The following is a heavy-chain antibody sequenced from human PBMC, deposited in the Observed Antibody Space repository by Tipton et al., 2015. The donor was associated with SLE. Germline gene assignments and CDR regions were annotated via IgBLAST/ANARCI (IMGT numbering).Heavy chain of an antibody. Sequence: TLSLTCTVSGYSISSGYYWGWIRQPPGKGLEWIGSIYHSGSTYYNPSLKSRVTISVDTSKNQFSLKLSSVAAADTAVYHCAREMLGRNDAFDIWGQGTMVTVSS. D-gene: IGHD1-26*01. J-gene: IGHJ3*02. CDR2: IYHSGST. CDR1: GYSISSGYY. CDR3: AREMLGRNDAFDI. V-gene: IGHV4-38-2*02.